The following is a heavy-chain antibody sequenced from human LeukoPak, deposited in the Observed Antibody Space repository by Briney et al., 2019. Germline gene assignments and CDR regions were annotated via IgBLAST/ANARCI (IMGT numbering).Heavy chain of an antibody. CDR3: AGLTYDKRFDP. V-gene: IGHV3-48*03. CDR2: ISRTGSTI. Sequence: GGSLRLSCTASGFTFSDYEVNWVRQAPGKGLECFSYISRTGSTIYYADSVKGRFAVSRDNAKRSLYLQMSSLRVEDTAVYYCAGLTYDKRFDPWGQGALVTVSS. D-gene: IGHD3-9*01. J-gene: IGHJ5*02. CDR1: GFTFSDYE.